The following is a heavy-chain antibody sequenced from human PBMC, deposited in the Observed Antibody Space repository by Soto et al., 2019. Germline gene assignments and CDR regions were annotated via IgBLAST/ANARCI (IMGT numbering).Heavy chain of an antibody. CDR2: ISYDGSNK. Sequence: GGSLRLSCAASGFTFSSYGMHWVRQAPGKGLEWVAVISYDGSNKYYADSVKGRFTISRDNSKNTLYLQMNSLRVEDTAVYYCAKGDLEWLLPDDYWGQGTLVTVSS. V-gene: IGHV3-30*18. D-gene: IGHD3-3*01. J-gene: IGHJ4*02. CDR1: GFTFSSYG. CDR3: AKGDLEWLLPDDY.